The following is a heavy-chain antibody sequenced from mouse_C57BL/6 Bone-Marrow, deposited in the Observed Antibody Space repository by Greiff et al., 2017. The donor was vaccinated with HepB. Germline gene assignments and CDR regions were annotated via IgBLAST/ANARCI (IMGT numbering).Heavy chain of an antibody. J-gene: IGHJ1*03. V-gene: IGHV7-1*01. Sequence: EVHLVESGGGLVQSGRSLRLSCATSGFTFSDFYMEWVRQAPGKGLEWIAASRNKANDYTTEYSASVKGRFIVSRDTSQSILYLQMNALRTEDTAIYYCARDATYSNGWYFDVWGTGTTVTVSS. CDR1: GFTFSDFY. CDR3: ARDATYSNGWYFDV. D-gene: IGHD2-5*01. CDR2: SRNKANDYTT.